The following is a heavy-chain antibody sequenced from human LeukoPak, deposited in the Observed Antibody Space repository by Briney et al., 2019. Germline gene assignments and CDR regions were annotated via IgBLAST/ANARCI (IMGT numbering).Heavy chain of an antibody. V-gene: IGHV4-59*08. J-gene: IGHJ4*02. CDR2: IYYTGGT. D-gene: IGHD6-19*01. CDR3: AKYGNSGWVTDN. CDR1: GGSIGSDY. Sequence: SETLPLTCTVSGGSIGSDYWTWIRQPPGKGLEYIGYIYYTGGTNYNPSLKSRVTISVDTSKNQFSLKLSSVTAADTAVYFCAKYGNSGWVTDNWGQGTLVTVSS.